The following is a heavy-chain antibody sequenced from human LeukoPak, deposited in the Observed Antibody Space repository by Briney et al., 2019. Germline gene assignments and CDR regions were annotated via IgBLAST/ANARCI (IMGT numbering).Heavy chain of an antibody. Sequence: SETLSLTCTVSGGSISSYYWSWIRQPPGKGLEGIGYIYYSGSTNYNPSLKSRVTISVDTSKNQFSLKLSSVTAADTAVYYCARVDYGVKGYFDYWGQGTLITVSS. CDR2: IYYSGST. CDR1: GGSISSYY. J-gene: IGHJ4*02. CDR3: ARVDYGVKGYFDY. V-gene: IGHV4-59*01. D-gene: IGHD4-17*01.